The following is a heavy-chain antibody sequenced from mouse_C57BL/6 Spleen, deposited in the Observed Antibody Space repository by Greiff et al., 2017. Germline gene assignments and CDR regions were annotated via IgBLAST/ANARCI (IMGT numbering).Heavy chain of an antibody. CDR2: ISDGGSYT. CDR1: GFTFSSYA. Sequence: EVHLVESGGGLVKPGGSLKLSCAASGFTFSSYAMSWVRQTPEKRLEWVATISDGGSYTYYPDNVKGRLTIARDNAKNNLYLQMSHLKSEVTAMYYCAREWGYYALYAMDDWGQGTSVTVSS. V-gene: IGHV5-4*01. D-gene: IGHD2-1*01. J-gene: IGHJ4*01. CDR3: AREWGYYALYAMDD.